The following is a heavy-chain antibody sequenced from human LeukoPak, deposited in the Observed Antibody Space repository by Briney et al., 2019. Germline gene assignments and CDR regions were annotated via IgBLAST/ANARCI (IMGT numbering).Heavy chain of an antibody. CDR1: GYSISSGYY. CDR3: ARLSGAPVRHPIYHFDY. V-gene: IGHV4-38-2*01. J-gene: IGHJ4*02. D-gene: IGHD2-2*02. Sequence: PSETLSLTCAVSGYSISSGYYWGWIRQPPGKGLDWIGNIYHSGSTYKNPSLKSRVTISLHTSKNQFSLKLSSVTAADTAMYYCARLSGAPVRHPIYHFDYWGQRTLVTVSS. CDR2: IYHSGST.